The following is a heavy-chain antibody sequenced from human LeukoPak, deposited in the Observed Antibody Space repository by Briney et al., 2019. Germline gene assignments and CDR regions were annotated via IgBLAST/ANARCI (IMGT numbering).Heavy chain of an antibody. CDR3: ARDNREQQLVPPTFDY. CDR1: GFTFSSYS. D-gene: IGHD6-13*01. CDR2: ISSSSSYI. V-gene: IGHV3-21*01. J-gene: IGHJ4*02. Sequence: GGSLRLSCAASGFTFSSYSMNWVRQAPGKGLEWVSSISSSSSYIYYADSVKGRFTISRDNAKNSLYLQMNSLRAEDTAVYYCARDNREQQLVPPTFDYWGQGTLVTVSS.